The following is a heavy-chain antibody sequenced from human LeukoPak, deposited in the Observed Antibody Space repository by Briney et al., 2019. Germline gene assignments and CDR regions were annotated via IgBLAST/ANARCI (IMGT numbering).Heavy chain of an antibody. V-gene: IGHV3-74*01. CDR1: GFTFSSYL. J-gene: IGHJ5*02. CDR2: INSDGSST. CDR3: ARSQVTIFGVVIPQGFDP. D-gene: IGHD3-3*01. Sequence: GGSLRLSCAASGFTFSSYLMHWVRQAPGKGLVWVSRINSDGSSTSYADSVKGRFTISRDNAKNTLYLQMNSLRAEDTAVYYCARSQVTIFGVVIPQGFDPWGQGTLVTVSS.